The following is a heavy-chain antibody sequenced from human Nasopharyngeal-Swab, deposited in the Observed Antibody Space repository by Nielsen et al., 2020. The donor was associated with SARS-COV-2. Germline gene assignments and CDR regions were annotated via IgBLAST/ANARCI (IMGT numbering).Heavy chain of an antibody. CDR3: ARGTADYSNPSFDY. CDR2: INWNSGRK. Sequence: SLKISCAASGFTYDDYSMHWVRLAPGKGLEWVSGINWNSGRKGYADSVKGRFTISRDNAKNSLYLLVNSLRSEDTALYYCARGTADYSNPSFDYWGQGTLVTVPS. CDR1: GFTYDDYS. V-gene: IGHV3-9*01. J-gene: IGHJ4*02. D-gene: IGHD4-11*01.